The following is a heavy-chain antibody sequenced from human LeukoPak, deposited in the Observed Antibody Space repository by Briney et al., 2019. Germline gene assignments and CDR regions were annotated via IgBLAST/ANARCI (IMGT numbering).Heavy chain of an antibody. V-gene: IGHV3-23*01. CDR2: TSSSDPGT. J-gene: IGHJ5*02. CDR3: ARFTDDSSGPNWFDP. D-gene: IGHD3-22*01. CDR1: GFPLSSYA. Sequence: PGGSLRLSCAASGFPLSSYAMSWVRQASGKGLEWVSATSSSDPGTYYADSVRGRFTISRDNSKNTLYLQLNSLRVEDAGVYYCARFTDDSSGPNWFDPWGQGTLVTVSS.